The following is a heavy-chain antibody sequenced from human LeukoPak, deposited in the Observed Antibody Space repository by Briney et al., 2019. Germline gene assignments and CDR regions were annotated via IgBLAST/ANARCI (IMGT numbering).Heavy chain of an antibody. V-gene: IGHV3-30*04. J-gene: IGHJ5*02. CDR1: GFTFSNFA. D-gene: IGHD2-15*01. Sequence: PGGSLRLSCAASGFTFSNFAMHWVRQAPGKGLERVALISYDGSSKYNEDSVKGRFTISRDDSKNTLYLQMNSLRAEDTAVYYCARGCSGGSCYESKFAPWGQGTLVTVSS. CDR3: ARGCSGGSCYESKFAP. CDR2: ISYDGSSK.